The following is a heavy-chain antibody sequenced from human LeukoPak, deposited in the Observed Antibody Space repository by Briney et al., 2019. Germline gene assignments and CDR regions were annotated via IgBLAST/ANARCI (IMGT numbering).Heavy chain of an antibody. V-gene: IGHV3-74*01. CDR1: GFTFSRYW. J-gene: IGHJ4*02. Sequence: GGSLRLSCAASGFTFSRYWMHWVRQAPVKGLVWVSHINSDGSSTSYADSVKGRFTISRDNAKNTLYLQMNSLRAEDTAVYYCARYSDYWGQGILVTVSS. CDR3: ARYSDY. CDR2: INSDGSST.